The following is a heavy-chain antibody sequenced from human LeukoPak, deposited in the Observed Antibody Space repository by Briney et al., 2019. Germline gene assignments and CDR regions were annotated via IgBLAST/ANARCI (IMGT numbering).Heavy chain of an antibody. D-gene: IGHD3-3*01. CDR2: INHSGST. J-gene: IGHJ3*02. CDR1: GGSFSGYY. V-gene: IGHV4-34*01. CDR3: ARGIAIFGVVPLADI. Sequence: SETLSLTCAVYGGSFSGYYWSWIRQPPGKGLEWIGEINHSGSTNYNPSLKSRVTISVDTSKNQFSLKLSSVTAADTAVYYCARGIAIFGVVPLADIWGQGTMVTVSS.